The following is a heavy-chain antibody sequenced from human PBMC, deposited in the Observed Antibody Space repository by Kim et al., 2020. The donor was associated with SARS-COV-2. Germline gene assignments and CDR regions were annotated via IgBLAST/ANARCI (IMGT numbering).Heavy chain of an antibody. D-gene: IGHD5-12*01. V-gene: IGHV1-69*13. Sequence: SVKVSCKASGGTFSSYAISWVRQAPGQGLEGMGGIIPIFGTANYAQKFQGRVTITADESTSTAYLELSSLRSEDTAVYYRAGGVATIYYYYGMVVWGQRTTVTVSS. CDR1: GGTFSSYA. J-gene: IGHJ6*01. CDR2: IIPIFGTA. CDR3: AGGVATIYYYYGMVV.